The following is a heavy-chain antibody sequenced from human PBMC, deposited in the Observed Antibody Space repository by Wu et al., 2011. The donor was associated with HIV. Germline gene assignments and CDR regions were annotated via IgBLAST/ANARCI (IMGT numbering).Heavy chain of an antibody. CDR2: ITPIFATV. Sequence: SCKASGGTFSNYAISWVRQAPGQGLEWMGGITPIFATVNYAQKFQGRVTITTDESTSTAYMELSSLRFEDTAVYYCARAIGTTSPYYYHYMDVWGKGTTVTVSS. D-gene: IGHD1-1*01. CDR1: GGTFSNYA. J-gene: IGHJ6*03. CDR3: ARAIGTTSPYYYHYMDV. V-gene: IGHV1-69*05.